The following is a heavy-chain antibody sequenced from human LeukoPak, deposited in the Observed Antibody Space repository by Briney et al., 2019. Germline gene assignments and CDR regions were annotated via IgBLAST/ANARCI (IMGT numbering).Heavy chain of an antibody. CDR2: INHSGST. Sequence: PAETLSLTFAVYGGSFRGYYWSRIRQPPGKGLEWIGEINHSGSTNYNPSLKSRVTISLHTSMKKFSLKLNSVTAADTAVYYCASTERCRTTCPLDYWGQGTLVTVSS. CDR1: GGSFRGYY. D-gene: IGHD2-2*01. J-gene: IGHJ4*02. CDR3: ASTERCRTTCPLDY. V-gene: IGHV4-34*01.